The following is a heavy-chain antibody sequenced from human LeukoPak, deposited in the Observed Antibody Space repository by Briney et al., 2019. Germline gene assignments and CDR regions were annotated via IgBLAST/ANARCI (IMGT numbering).Heavy chain of an antibody. CDR2: IKSKTDGGTT. Sequence: GGSLRLSCAASGFTFKSYEMSWVRQAPGKGLEWVGRIKSKTDGGTTDYAAPVKGRFTISRDDSKNTLYLQMNSLKTEDTAVYYCTTGERSYRPFFGYWGQGTLVTVSS. D-gene: IGHD3-16*02. CDR3: TTGERSYRPFFGY. V-gene: IGHV3-15*01. CDR1: GFTFKSYE. J-gene: IGHJ4*02.